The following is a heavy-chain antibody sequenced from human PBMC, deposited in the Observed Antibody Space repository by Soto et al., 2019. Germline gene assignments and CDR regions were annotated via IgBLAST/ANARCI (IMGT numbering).Heavy chain of an antibody. CDR2: IYYSGRT. Sequence: SETLSLTCIVPGESISSSSYYWGWIRQPPGKGLEWIGSIYYSGRTYYNPSFKSRVTISIDTSKNQFSLKLSSVTATDTAVYYCARQRTTVVTQAYFAHWGQGALVTVS. D-gene: IGHD2-21*02. CDR3: ARQRTTVVTQAYFAH. V-gene: IGHV4-39*01. CDR1: GESISSSSYY. J-gene: IGHJ4*02.